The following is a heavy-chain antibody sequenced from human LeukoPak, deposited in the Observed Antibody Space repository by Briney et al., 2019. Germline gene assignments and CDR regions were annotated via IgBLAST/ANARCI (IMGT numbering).Heavy chain of an antibody. CDR2: INPSGGST. J-gene: IGHJ5*02. CDR1: GYTFTSYY. V-gene: IGHV1-46*01. Sequence: ASVKVSCKASGYTFTSYYMHWVRQAPGQGLEWMGIINPSGGSTSYAQKFQGRVTMTRDMSTSTVYMELSSLRSEDTAVDYCSREANGYSHGPKNPYNWFDPWGQGTLVTVSS. CDR3: SREANGYSHGPKNPYNWFDP. D-gene: IGHD5-18*01.